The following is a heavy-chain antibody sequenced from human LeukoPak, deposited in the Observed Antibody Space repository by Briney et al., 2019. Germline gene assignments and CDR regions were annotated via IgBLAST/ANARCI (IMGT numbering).Heavy chain of an antibody. CDR2: FDPEDGET. CDR3: ETPYRPYYYDSSGYYCNAFDI. Sequence: ASVKVSCKVSGYTLTELSMHWVRQAPGKGLEWMGGFDPEDGETIYSQKFQGRVTMTEDTSTDTAYMELSSLRSGDTAVYYCETPYRPYYYDSSGYYCNAFDIWGQGTMVTVSS. V-gene: IGHV1-24*01. J-gene: IGHJ3*02. D-gene: IGHD3-22*01. CDR1: GYTLTELS.